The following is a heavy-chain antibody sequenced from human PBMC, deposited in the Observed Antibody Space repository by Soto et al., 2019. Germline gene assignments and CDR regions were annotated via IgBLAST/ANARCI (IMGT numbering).Heavy chain of an antibody. D-gene: IGHD2-21*01. CDR1: GGSISGSY. CDR3: ARSVAVPCAHIDY. J-gene: IGHJ4*02. V-gene: IGHV4-59*01. CDR2: VYYTGST. Sequence: SETLSLTCSVSGGSISGSYWSWIRQSPGKGLEWLGYVYYTGSTNYSPSLRSRVSISVDTSKNEFSLRLSSVTAADTAVYFCARSVAVPCAHIDYWGQGTQVTVSS.